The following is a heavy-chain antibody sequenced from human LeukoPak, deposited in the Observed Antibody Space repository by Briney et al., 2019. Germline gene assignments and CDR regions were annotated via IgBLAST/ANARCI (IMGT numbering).Heavy chain of an antibody. V-gene: IGHV3-33*06. CDR1: GFTFSSYG. CDR2: IWYDGSNK. CDR3: AKDPSSSNYGLDY. Sequence: GGSLRLSCAASGFTFSSYGMHWVRQAPGKGLEWVAVIWYDGSNKYYADSVKGRFTISSDNSKNTLYLQMNSLRAEDTAVYYCAKDPSSSNYGLDYWGQGTLVTVSS. J-gene: IGHJ4*02. D-gene: IGHD4-11*01.